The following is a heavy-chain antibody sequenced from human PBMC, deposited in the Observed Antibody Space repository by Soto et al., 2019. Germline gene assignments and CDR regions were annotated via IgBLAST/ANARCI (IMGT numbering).Heavy chain of an antibody. Sequence: SETLSLTCTVSGGSISSYYWSWIRQPPGKGLEWIGYIYYSGSTNYNPSLKSRVTISIDTSKNQFSLQLTSVTAADTAVYYCAGGSNYYTMDVWGQGTTVTVSS. V-gene: IGHV4-59*08. CDR2: IYYSGST. CDR3: AGGSNYYTMDV. J-gene: IGHJ6*02. CDR1: GGSISSYY. D-gene: IGHD1-26*01.